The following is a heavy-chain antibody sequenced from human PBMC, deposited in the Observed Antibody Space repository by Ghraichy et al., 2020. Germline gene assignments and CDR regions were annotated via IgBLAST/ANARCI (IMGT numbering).Heavy chain of an antibody. Sequence: GGSLRLSCAASGFTFSSHGMHWVRQAPGKGLEWVAFIRNDGSNKYNADSVKGRFTISRDNSKNTLYLQMNGLRAEDTAVYYCAKEYYYDSTPIEYWGQGTLVTVSS. D-gene: IGHD3-22*01. J-gene: IGHJ4*02. CDR2: IRNDGSNK. V-gene: IGHV3-30*02. CDR1: GFTFSSHG. CDR3: AKEYYYDSTPIEY.